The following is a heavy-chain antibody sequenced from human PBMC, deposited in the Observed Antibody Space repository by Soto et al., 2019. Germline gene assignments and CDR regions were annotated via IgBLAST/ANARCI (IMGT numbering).Heavy chain of an antibody. Sequence: GGSLRLSCAASGFTVSSNYMSWVRQAPGKGLEWVSVIYSGGSTYYADSVKGRFTISRDNSKNTLYLQMNSLRAEDTAVYYCARDLLGAAARHDAFDIWGQGTMVTVSS. CDR1: GFTVSSNY. CDR2: IYSGGST. V-gene: IGHV3-66*02. J-gene: IGHJ3*02. CDR3: ARDLLGAAARHDAFDI. D-gene: IGHD6-6*01.